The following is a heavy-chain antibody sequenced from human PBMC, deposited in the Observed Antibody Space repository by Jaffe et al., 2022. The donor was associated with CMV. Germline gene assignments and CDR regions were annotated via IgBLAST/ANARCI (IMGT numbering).Heavy chain of an antibody. CDR1: GFTVSSNY. CDR2: IYSGGST. J-gene: IGHJ4*02. Sequence: EVQLVETGGGLIQPGGSLRLSCAASGFTVSSNYMSWVRQAPGKGLEWVSVIYSGGSTYYADSVKGRFTISRDNSKNTLYLQMNSLRAEDTAVYYCAREGYYYDSSGYYYGGYFDYWGQGTLVTVSS. V-gene: IGHV3-53*02. CDR3: AREGYYYDSSGYYYGGYFDY. D-gene: IGHD3-22*01.